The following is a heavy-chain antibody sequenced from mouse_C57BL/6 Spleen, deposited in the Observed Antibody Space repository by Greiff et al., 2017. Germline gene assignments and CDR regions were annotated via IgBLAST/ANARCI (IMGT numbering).Heavy chain of an antibody. CDR2: INPNNGGT. Sequence: VQLQQSGPELVKPGASVKISCKASGYTFTDYYMNWVKQSHGKSLEWIGDINPNNGGTSYNQKFKGKATLTVDKSSSTAYMELRSLTSEDSAVYYCARHRTGVAYWGQGTLVTVSA. CDR1: GYTFTDYY. V-gene: IGHV1-26*01. J-gene: IGHJ3*01. CDR3: ARHRTGVAY.